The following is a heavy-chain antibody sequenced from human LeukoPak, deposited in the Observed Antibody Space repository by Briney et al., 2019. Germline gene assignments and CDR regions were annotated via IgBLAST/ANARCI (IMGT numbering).Heavy chain of an antibody. CDR3: ARDLAAAGTWFDP. D-gene: IGHD6-13*01. V-gene: IGHV3-33*07. Sequence: GGSLRLSCVASGFTFSRDNMNWVRQAPGKGLEWVAVIWYDTSNKYYADSVKGRFTISRDNSKNTLYLQMNSLRAEDTAVYYCARDLAAAGTWFDPWGQGTLVTVSS. J-gene: IGHJ5*02. CDR1: GFTFSRDN. CDR2: IWYDTSNK.